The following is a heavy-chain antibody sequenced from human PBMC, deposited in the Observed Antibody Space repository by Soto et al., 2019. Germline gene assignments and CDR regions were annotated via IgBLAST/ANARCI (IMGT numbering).Heavy chain of an antibody. CDR2: ISYDGSNK. Sequence: GGSLRLSCAASGFTFSSYAMHWVRQAPGKGLEWVAVISYDGSNKYYADSVKGRFTISRDNSKNTLYLQMNSLRAEDTAVYYCARNGNSSSPYYFDYWGQGTLVTVSS. CDR1: GFTFSSYA. CDR3: ARNGNSSSPYYFDY. D-gene: IGHD6-6*01. V-gene: IGHV3-30*04. J-gene: IGHJ4*02.